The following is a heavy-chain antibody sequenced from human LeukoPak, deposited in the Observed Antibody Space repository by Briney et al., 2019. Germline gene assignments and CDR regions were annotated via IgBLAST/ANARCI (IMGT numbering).Heavy chain of an antibody. CDR3: ARDNPTGVGVSMDV. Sequence: GGSLRLSCAASGFTVSTNYMTWVRQAPGKGLEWVSLIYTGNSTYYADSVKGRFTISRDNSKNTLYLQMNSLGAEDTALYYCARDNPTGVGVSMDVWGKGTTVTVSS. CDR1: GFTVSTNY. CDR2: IYTGNST. D-gene: IGHD1-1*01. V-gene: IGHV3-53*01. J-gene: IGHJ6*03.